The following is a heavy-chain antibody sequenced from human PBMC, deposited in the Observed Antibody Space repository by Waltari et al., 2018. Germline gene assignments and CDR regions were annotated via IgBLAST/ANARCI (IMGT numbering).Heavy chain of an antibody. V-gene: IGHV1-2*02. D-gene: IGHD1-7*01. CDR3: ARDKFDSNWNYGF. CDR1: GSTFTRYY. Sequence: QVQLVQSGAEVQKPGASVQVSCKASGSTFTRYYMHWVLQAPGQGLEWMGWINPNSGGTNYAQKVQGRVTMTRDTSISTAYMELGRLRSDDTAVYYWARDKFDSNWNYGFGGQGTLVTVSS. J-gene: IGHJ4*02. CDR2: INPNSGGT.